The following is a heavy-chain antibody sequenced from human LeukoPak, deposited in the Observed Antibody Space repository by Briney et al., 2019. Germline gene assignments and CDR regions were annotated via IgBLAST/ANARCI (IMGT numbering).Heavy chain of an antibody. Sequence: PGGSLRLSCSASGFSFSDYSIHWVRQAPGKGFDWVTVVTHDGSKMYYADSVEGRFIISRDNSKDMVYLQMNSLRAEDTALYYCAKVQYSDYYGSGSYYMLFDYWGQGTLVTVSS. CDR3: AKVQYSDYYGSGSYYMLFDY. CDR1: GFSFSDYS. J-gene: IGHJ4*02. V-gene: IGHV3-30*14. CDR2: VTHDGSKM. D-gene: IGHD3-10*01.